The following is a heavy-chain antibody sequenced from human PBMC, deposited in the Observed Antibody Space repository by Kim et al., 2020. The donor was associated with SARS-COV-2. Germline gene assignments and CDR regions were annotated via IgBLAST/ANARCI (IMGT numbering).Heavy chain of an antibody. D-gene: IGHD6-13*01. Sequence: KGRFTISRDNSKNTLYLQMNSLRAEDTAVYYCARGYEDSSSSINDWYFDLWGRGTLVTVSS. CDR3: ARGYEDSSSSINDWYFDL. J-gene: IGHJ2*01. V-gene: IGHV3-66*01.